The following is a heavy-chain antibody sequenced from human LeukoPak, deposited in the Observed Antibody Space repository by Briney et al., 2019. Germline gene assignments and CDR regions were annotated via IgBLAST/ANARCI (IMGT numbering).Heavy chain of an antibody. J-gene: IGHJ3*02. CDR1: GFTFSSYS. V-gene: IGHV3-48*01. Sequence: GGSLRLSCAASGFTFSSYSMNWVRQAPGKGLEWVSYISSSSSTIYYADSVKGRFTISRDNAKNSLYLQMNSLRAEDTAVYYCARDRLVAARRNTDAFDIWGQGTMVTVSS. CDR3: ARDRLVAARRNTDAFDI. D-gene: IGHD6-6*01. CDR2: ISSSSSTI.